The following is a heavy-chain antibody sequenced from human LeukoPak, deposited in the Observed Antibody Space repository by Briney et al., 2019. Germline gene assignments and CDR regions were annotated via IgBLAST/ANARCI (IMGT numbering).Heavy chain of an antibody. CDR3: TKALDF. CDR2: INQDGSET. CDR1: GFTFSGSW. Sequence: PGGSLRLSCAASGFTFSGSWMDWVRQAPGKGLEWVDNINQDGSETYYVDSAKGRFTISRDNAKNSLYLKMDSLRVEDTAMYYCTKALDFWGQGTLVTVSS. V-gene: IGHV3-7*01. J-gene: IGHJ4*02.